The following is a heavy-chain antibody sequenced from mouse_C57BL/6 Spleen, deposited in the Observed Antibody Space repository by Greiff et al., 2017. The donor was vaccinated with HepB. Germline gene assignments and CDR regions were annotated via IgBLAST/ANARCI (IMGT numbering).Heavy chain of an antibody. CDR3: TSHYYAMDY. J-gene: IGHJ4*01. CDR2: IDPETGGT. Sequence: LVESGAELVRPGASVTLSCKASGYTFTDYEMHWVKQTPVHGLEWIGAIDPETGGTAYNQKFKGKAILTADKSSSTAYMELRSLTSEDSAVYYCTSHYYAMDYWGQGTSVTVSS. V-gene: IGHV1-15*01. CDR1: GYTFTDYE.